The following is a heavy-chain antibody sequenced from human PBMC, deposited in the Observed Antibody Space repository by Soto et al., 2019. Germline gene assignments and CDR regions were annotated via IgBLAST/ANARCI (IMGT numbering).Heavy chain of an antibody. V-gene: IGHV3-9*01. Sequence: EVQLVESGGGLVQPGMSLRLSCAASGFTFDDYAMHWVRQAPGKGLEWVSGISWNSDKIDCADSVRGRFTISRDNAKNSLYLQMNSLRAEDTALYYCTKEVGSAGGWFDPWGQGTLVTVSS. J-gene: IGHJ5*02. CDR1: GFTFDDYA. CDR3: TKEVGSAGGWFDP. CDR2: ISWNSDKI. D-gene: IGHD3-10*01.